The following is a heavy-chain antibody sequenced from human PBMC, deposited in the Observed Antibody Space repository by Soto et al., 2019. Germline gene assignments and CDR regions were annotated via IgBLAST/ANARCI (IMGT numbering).Heavy chain of an antibody. CDR2: INHSGST. CDR3: VRAELMAFDY. V-gene: IGHV4-34*01. Sequence: QVQLQQWGAGLLKPSETLSLTCAVYGGSFSGYYWSWIRQPPGKGLEWIGEINHSGSTNYNPSLKSRVTISVDTSKNQFSLKLSSVTAADTAVYYCVRAELMAFDYWGQGTLVTVSS. CDR1: GGSFSGYY. J-gene: IGHJ4*02. D-gene: IGHD2-8*01.